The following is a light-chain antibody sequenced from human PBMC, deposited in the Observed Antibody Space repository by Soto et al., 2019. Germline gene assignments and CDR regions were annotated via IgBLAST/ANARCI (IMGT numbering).Light chain of an antibody. V-gene: IGKV3-20*01. Sequence: EIVLTQSPGTLSLSPGERATLSCRASQSVSNNYLAWYQQKPGQAPRLLIYGASNRATGIPDRFSGSGSGTDFTLTISSLQSEDFATYSCQQSYNSPQTFGQGTKVDI. J-gene: IGKJ1*01. CDR1: QSVSNNY. CDR3: QQSYNSPQT. CDR2: GAS.